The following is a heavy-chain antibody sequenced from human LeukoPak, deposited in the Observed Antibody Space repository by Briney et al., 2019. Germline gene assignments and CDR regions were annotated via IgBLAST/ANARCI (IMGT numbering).Heavy chain of an antibody. J-gene: IGHJ4*02. CDR1: GGTFSSYA. Sequence: GASVKVSCKASGGTFSSYATNWVRQATGQGLEWMGWMNPNSGNTGYAQKFQGRVTITRNTSISTAYMELSSLRSEDTAVYYCARGRGYRFDYWGQGTLVTVSS. CDR2: MNPNSGNT. CDR3: ARGRGYRFDY. D-gene: IGHD6-13*01. V-gene: IGHV1-8*03.